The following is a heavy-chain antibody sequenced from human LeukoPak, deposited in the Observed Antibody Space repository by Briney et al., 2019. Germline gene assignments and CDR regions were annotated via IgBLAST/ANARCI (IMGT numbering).Heavy chain of an antibody. D-gene: IGHD3-16*02. CDR3: AGAANDYVWGSYRYLVY. J-gene: IGHJ4*02. CDR2: IYYSGST. CDR1: GGSISSYY. Sequence: SETLSLTCTVSGGSISSYYWSWLRQPPGKGLEWIGYIYYSGSTNYNPSLKSRVTISVDTSKNQFSLKLSSVTAADTAVYYCAGAANDYVWGSYRYLVYWGQGTLVTVSS. V-gene: IGHV4-59*08.